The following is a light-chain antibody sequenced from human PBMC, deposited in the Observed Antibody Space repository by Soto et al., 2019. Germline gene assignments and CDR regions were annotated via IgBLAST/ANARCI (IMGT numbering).Light chain of an antibody. CDR3: QQCGSSPWT. CDR2: EAS. J-gene: IGKJ1*01. CDR1: QSVNNF. Sequence: EIVLAQSPATLALSPGERATLSCSASQSVNNFLAWYQQRPGQAPRLLMYEASNRATGVPARFSGGGSGTDFTLTISRLEPEDFAVYYCQQCGSSPWTFGQGTKVDTK. V-gene: IGKV3-11*01.